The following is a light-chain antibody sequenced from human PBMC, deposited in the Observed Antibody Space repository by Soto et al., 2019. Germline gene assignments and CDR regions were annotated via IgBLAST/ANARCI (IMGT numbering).Light chain of an antibody. CDR3: QQSYTSPLT. Sequence: DIQMTQSPSSLCASVVDRVTITCRASQSISSYLNWYQQKPGKAPKLLIYAASSLRSGVPSKFSGSGSGTDFTLTISSLQPEDFATYYCQQSYTSPLTVGGGTKVDIK. V-gene: IGKV1-39*01. CDR2: AAS. J-gene: IGKJ4*01. CDR1: QSISSY.